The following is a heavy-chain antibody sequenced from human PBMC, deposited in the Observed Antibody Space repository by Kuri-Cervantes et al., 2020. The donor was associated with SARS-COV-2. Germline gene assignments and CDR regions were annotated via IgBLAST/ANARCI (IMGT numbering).Heavy chain of an antibody. V-gene: IGHV4-38-2*01. D-gene: IGHD1-1*01. J-gene: IGHJ4*02. CDR2: IYTSGST. CDR3: ARGDERRTTRTFDY. Sequence: ESLKISCAVSGYSISSGYYWSWIRQPPGKGLEWIGRIYTSGSTNYNPSLKSRVTMSVDTSKNQFSLKLSSVTAADTAVYYCARGDERRTTRTFDYWGQGTLVTVSS. CDR1: GYSISSGYY.